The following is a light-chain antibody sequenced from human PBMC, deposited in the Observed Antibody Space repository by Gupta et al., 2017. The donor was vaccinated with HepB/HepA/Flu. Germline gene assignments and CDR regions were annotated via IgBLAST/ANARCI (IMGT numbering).Light chain of an antibody. J-gene: IGLJ1*01. CDR1: SSNIGVSYD. Sequence: SVLTQQPSVSVASGQRVTFSCTGTSSNIGVSYDVHWYQQFPGTAPKLFIYGSYKRPSGVPDRFSGSKSGSSASLAITELQAEDEDDYYCQCYNSSLSGHVFGAGTKVTVL. V-gene: IGLV1-40*01. CDR2: GSY. CDR3: QCYNSSLSGHV.